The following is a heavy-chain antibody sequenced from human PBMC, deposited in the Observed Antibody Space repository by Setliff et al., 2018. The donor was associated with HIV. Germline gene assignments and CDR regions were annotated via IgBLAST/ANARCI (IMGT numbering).Heavy chain of an antibody. D-gene: IGHD2-15*01. Sequence: PSETLSLTCSVSGGSFSGYYWSWIRQPPGEGLEWIGHIYIYNSGSTNYNPSLTSRVTISADTSRNQFSLKLRSVTAADTAVYYCARRLVVVAAEDYFDSWGQGALVTVSS. CDR2: HIYIYNSGST. J-gene: IGHJ4*02. CDR1: GGSFSGYY. V-gene: IGHV4-4*09. CDR3: ARRLVVVAAEDYFDS.